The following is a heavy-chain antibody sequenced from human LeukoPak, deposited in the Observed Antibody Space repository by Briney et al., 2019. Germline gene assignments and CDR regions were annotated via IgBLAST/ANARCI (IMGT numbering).Heavy chain of an antibody. CDR1: GFTFSIYT. CDR2: ISTTGSTI. D-gene: IGHD2-15*01. J-gene: IGHJ5*02. Sequence: PGGSLRLSCAASGFTFSIYTMNWVRQAPGKGLEWVSFISTTGSTIHYGDSVRGRFTISRDNAKNSLSLQMNSLRDEDTAVYYCARGCIGGSCWSRNWFDPWGQGTLVTVSS. CDR3: ARGCIGGSCWSRNWFDP. V-gene: IGHV3-48*02.